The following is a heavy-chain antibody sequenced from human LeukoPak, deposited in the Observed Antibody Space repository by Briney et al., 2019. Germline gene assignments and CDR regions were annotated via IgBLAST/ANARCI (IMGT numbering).Heavy chain of an antibody. CDR1: GYTFINYG. CDR2: VSTEKGNT. Sequence: ASVKVSCKASGYTFINYGISWVRQAPGQRLKWMGWVSTEKGNTNYEQNFQGRVTMTTDTSTSTAYMELRSLTSDDTAVYYGLRAGVWNLDYWGQGTLVTVSS. V-gene: IGHV1-18*01. CDR3: LRAGVWNLDY. J-gene: IGHJ4*02. D-gene: IGHD1-1*01.